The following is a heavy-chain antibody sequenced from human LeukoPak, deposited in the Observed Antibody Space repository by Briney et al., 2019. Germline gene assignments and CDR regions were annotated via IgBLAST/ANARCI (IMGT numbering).Heavy chain of an antibody. Sequence: SETLSLTCTVSRYFIGSGYLWGWIRQPPGKGLEWIGYIYYSGSTNYNPSLKSRVTISVDTSKNQFSLKLSSVTAADTAVYYCASRAGTWAFDIWGQGTMVTVSS. CDR2: IYYSGST. V-gene: IGHV4-61*01. CDR1: RYFIGSGYL. J-gene: IGHJ3*02. CDR3: ASRAGTWAFDI. D-gene: IGHD6-19*01.